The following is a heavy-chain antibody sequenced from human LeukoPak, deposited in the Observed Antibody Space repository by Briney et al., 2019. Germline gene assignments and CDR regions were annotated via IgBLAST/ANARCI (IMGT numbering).Heavy chain of an antibody. CDR3: ARHRDYYGSGQYFDY. D-gene: IGHD3-10*01. CDR2: IYYSGST. J-gene: IGHJ4*02. Sequence: SETLSLTCIVSGGSINNYYWSWIRQPPGKGLEWIGSIYYSGSTYYNPSLKSRVTISVDTSKNQFSLKLSSVTAADTAVYYCARHRDYYGSGQYFDYWGQGTLVTVSS. CDR1: GGSINNYY. V-gene: IGHV4-59*05.